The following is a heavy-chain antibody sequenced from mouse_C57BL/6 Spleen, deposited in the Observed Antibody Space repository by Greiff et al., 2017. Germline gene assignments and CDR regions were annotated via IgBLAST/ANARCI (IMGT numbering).Heavy chain of an antibody. D-gene: IGHD1-1*01. CDR1: GYTFTSYG. CDR3: AGETTVVEREFDD. Sequence: VQLQQSGAELARPGASVKLSCKASGYTFTSYGISWVKQRPGQGLEWIGEIYPRSGNTYYNEKFKGKATLTADKSSSTAYMELRSLTSEDSAVYFCAGETTVVEREFDDWGQGTTLTVSS. CDR2: IYPRSGNT. V-gene: IGHV1-81*01. J-gene: IGHJ2*01.